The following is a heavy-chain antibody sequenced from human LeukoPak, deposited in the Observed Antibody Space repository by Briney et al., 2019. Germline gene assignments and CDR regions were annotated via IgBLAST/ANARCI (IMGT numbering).Heavy chain of an antibody. D-gene: IGHD3-3*01. CDR3: ARVEYGVAMLRH. Sequence: GGSLRLSCVVAGFTFSNYEMNWVRQAPGKGLEWVSYLSSSGNSIYYVDSVKARFTISRDNAKNSLYLQMNSLRAEDTAVYYCARVEYGVAMLRHWGQGTLVTVSS. CDR2: LSSSGNSI. V-gene: IGHV3-48*03. CDR1: GFTFSNYE. J-gene: IGHJ4*02.